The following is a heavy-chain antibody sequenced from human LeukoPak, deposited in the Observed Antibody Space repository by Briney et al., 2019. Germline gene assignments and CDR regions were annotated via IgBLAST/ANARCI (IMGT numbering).Heavy chain of an antibody. V-gene: IGHV3-20*04. D-gene: IGHD3-22*01. CDR3: ARDRYYDSSGILDY. CDR1: GFAFDDYG. J-gene: IGHJ4*02. Sequence: GGSLRLSCAASGFAFDDYGMSWVRQAPGKGLEWVSGINWNGGSTDYADSVEGRLTISRDNAKNSLYLQMNSLRAEDTALYYCARDRYYDSSGILDYWGQGTLVTVSS. CDR2: INWNGGST.